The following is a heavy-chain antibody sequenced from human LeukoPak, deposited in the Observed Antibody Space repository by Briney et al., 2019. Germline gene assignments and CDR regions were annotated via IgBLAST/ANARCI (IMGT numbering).Heavy chain of an antibody. D-gene: IGHD6-6*01. V-gene: IGHV5-51*01. CDR1: GYTFTNYW. J-gene: IGHJ5*02. Sequence: GESLKISCKGSGYTFTNYWIGCVRQMPGRGLEWMGLIYLHSGECRYSASFQGQGIFSAGRSISTAYLLWSTMQTSDTAIYYCARGSSASSEVNWFDPWGQGTLVTVSS. CDR2: IYLHSGEC. CDR3: ARGSSASSEVNWFDP.